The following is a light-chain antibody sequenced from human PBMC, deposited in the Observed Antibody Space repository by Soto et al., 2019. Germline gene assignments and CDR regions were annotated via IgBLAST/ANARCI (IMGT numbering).Light chain of an antibody. Sequence: DIQMTQSQSSLSASVGDRVTITCRASQGISTYLNWYHQKPGKAPKLLIYAASSLQSGVPSRFSGSGSETDFTLTISSLQPEDFATYSCQQSYSTTWTFGQGTKVDIK. V-gene: IGKV1-39*01. CDR3: QQSYSTTWT. CDR2: AAS. CDR1: QGISTY. J-gene: IGKJ1*01.